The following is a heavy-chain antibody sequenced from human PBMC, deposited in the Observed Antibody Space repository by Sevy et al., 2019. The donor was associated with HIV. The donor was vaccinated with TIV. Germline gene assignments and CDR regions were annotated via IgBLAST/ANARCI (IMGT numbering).Heavy chain of an antibody. J-gene: IGHJ3*02. V-gene: IGHV3-21*01. D-gene: IGHD3-22*01. Sequence: GGSLRLSCRVSGFSFQYSMNWDRQAPGKGLEWVSSISSSSNYIYYADSLKGRFTVSRDNAKNSVYLQMNSLRAEDTAVYYCARDRRELSYDSSGYSDAFDIWGQGTLVTVSS. CDR2: ISSSSNYI. CDR3: ARDRRELSYDSSGYSDAFDI. CDR1: GFSFQYS.